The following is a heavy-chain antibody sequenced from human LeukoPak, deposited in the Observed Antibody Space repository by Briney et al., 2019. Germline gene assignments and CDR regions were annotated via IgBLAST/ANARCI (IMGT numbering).Heavy chain of an antibody. Sequence: GGSLRLSCAASGFTFSRYWMHWVRQAPGKGLMWVSRISPDGCTTLYADSVKGRFTISRDNAKNTLYLQMNSLRAEDTAVYYCARDKTPYCGGDRFAFDVWGQGTMVTVSS. D-gene: IGHD2-21*02. CDR1: GFTFSRYW. CDR2: ISPDGCTT. CDR3: ARDKTPYCGGDRFAFDV. V-gene: IGHV3-74*03. J-gene: IGHJ3*01.